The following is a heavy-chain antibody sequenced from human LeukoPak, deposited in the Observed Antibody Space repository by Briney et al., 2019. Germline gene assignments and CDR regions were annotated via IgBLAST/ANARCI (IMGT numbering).Heavy chain of an antibody. CDR1: GFTFSGST. D-gene: IGHD2-21*02. Sequence: GGSLRLSCAASGFTFSGSTMHWVRQASGKGLEWVGRIRSKHDSYATAYGASVKGRFTISRDDSKNTAYLQMNSLKIEDTAVYYCTRLWGDCGGDCYSRDYWGQGTLVTVSS. CDR2: IRSKHDSYAT. CDR3: TRLWGDCGGDCYSRDY. V-gene: IGHV3-73*01. J-gene: IGHJ4*02.